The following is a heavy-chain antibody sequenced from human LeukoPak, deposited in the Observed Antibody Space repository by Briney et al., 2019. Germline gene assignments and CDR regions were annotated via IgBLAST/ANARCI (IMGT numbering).Heavy chain of an antibody. V-gene: IGHV3-23*01. CDR1: GFTFSSYA. D-gene: IGHD6-6*01. J-gene: IGHJ3*02. Sequence: GGSLRLSCAASGFTFSSYAMSWVRQAPGKGLEWVSAISGSGGSTYYADSVKGRFTISRDNSENTLYLQMNSLRAEDTAVYYCAKSSPSSSPTSDAFDIWGQGTMVTVSS. CDR3: AKSSPSSSPTSDAFDI. CDR2: ISGSGGST.